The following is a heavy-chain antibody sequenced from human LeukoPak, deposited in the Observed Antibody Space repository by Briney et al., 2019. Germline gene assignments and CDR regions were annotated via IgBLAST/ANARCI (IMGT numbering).Heavy chain of an antibody. Sequence: SETLSLTCAVYGGSFSGYYWSWIRQPPGKGLEWIGEINHSGSTNYNPSLKSRVTISVDGSKNQFSLKLSSVTAADTAVYYCAKGGDYYFDYWGQGTLVTVSS. J-gene: IGHJ4*02. CDR3: AKGGDYYFDY. CDR2: INHSGST. CDR1: GGSFSGYY. V-gene: IGHV4-34*01.